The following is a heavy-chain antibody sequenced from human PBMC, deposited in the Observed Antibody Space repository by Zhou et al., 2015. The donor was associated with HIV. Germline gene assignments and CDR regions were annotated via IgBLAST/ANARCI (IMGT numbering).Heavy chain of an antibody. V-gene: IGHV1-69*17. CDR3: ARSSVNHDYAFDL. CDR1: GGTFSGSD. CDR2: ITPTFDIK. D-gene: IGHD6-19*01. J-gene: IGHJ3*01. Sequence: QVQLVQSGAEVKESGSSVKVSCKASGGTFSGSDISWVRQAPGQGFEWMGGITPTFDIKNYAQKFRARLSITVDRSTTAAYMDLSSLTPDDTAVYFCARSSVNHDYAFDLWGQGTKVIVSS.